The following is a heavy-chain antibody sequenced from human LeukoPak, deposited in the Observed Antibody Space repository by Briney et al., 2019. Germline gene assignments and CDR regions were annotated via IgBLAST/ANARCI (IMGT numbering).Heavy chain of an antibody. CDR2: ISYDGSNK. J-gene: IGHJ5*02. V-gene: IGHV3-30-3*01. CDR1: GFTFSSYA. CDR3: ARDPHRVRDFWSGYYNGFDP. Sequence: PGGSLRLSCAASGFTFSSYAMHWVRQASGKGLEWVAVISYDGSNKYYADSVKGRFTISRDNSKNTLYLQMNSLRAEDTAVYYCARDPHRVRDFWSGYYNGFDPWGQGTLVTVSS. D-gene: IGHD3-3*01.